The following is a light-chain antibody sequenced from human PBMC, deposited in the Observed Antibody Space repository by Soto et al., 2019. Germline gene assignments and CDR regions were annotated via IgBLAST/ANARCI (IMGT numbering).Light chain of an antibody. V-gene: IGLV2-14*01. Sequence: ALTRHPAVTGAAVQWSTNRCTGNGSDVGGFNYVSWYQQHPGKVPKLMIYEVSNRPSGVSNRFSGSKSGDTASLTTSGVQAENEADYYCGPYRGSYTKDFG. J-gene: IGLJ1*01. CDR1: GSDVGGFNY. CDR2: EVS. CDR3: GPYRGSYTKD.